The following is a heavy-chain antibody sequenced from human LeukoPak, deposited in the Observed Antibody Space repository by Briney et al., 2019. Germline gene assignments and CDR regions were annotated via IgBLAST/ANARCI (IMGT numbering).Heavy chain of an antibody. D-gene: IGHD1-26*01. V-gene: IGHV4-4*02. CDR1: GGSISSGGY. J-gene: IGHJ4*02. CDR2: IYYIGST. Sequence: PSETLSLTCTVSGGSISSGGYWSWLRQPPGKGLEWIGQIYYIGSTNYNPSLESRVIISLDKSTNQLSLRFNSVTAADTAVYYCARHGSYSLAFWGQGALVTVSS. CDR3: ARHGSYSLAF.